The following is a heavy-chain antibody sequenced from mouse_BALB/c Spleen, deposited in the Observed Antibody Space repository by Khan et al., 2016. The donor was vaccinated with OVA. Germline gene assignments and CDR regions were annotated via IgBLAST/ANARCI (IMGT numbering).Heavy chain of an antibody. CDR3: TRDGNYAHWYFDV. J-gene: IGHJ1*01. Sequence: EVELVESGGGLVRPGGSLKLSCAASGFSFTSYTMSWVRQTPEKRLEWVATISSGSTYTYYPDSVKGRFTISSDNAKNTLYLQMSSLKSEETAKYYCTRDGNYAHWYFDVWGAGTTVTVAS. CDR1: GFSFTSYT. V-gene: IGHV5-6-4*01. CDR2: ISSGSTYT. D-gene: IGHD2-1*01.